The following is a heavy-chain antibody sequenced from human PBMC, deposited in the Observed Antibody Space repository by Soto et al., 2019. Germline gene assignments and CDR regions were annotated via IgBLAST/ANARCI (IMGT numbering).Heavy chain of an antibody. CDR2: INVDGTET. Sequence: PXGSLILSCTAPRFTFGSYWMHWVRQAPGKGLVWVSDINVDGTETWYADSVKGRFTISRDNDKKTLYLHMTGLRVDDTGVYYCARDKEVLLTNYGMAVWGQGTTVTVSS. CDR1: RFTFGSYW. V-gene: IGHV3-74*01. J-gene: IGHJ6*02. CDR3: ARDKEVLLTNYGMAV.